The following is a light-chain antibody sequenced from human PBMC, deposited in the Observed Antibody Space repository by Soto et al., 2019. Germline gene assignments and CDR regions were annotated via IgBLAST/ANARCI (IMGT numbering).Light chain of an antibody. Sequence: EIVLTQSPGTLSLSPGERATLSCRASQSVTNNFLAWHQQKPGQTPRLLIYGASSRATGIPDRFSGSGSGTDFTLTISRLEPEDFAVYYCQQYGSSPVTFGPGTKVDIK. CDR1: QSVTNNF. J-gene: IGKJ3*01. CDR3: QQYGSSPVT. V-gene: IGKV3-20*01. CDR2: GAS.